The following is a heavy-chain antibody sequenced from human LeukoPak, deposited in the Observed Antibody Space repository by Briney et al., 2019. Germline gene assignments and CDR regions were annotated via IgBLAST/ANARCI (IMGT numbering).Heavy chain of an antibody. CDR1: GFTFSSYS. CDR3: ARRPFVAAAFFDY. J-gene: IGHJ4*02. V-gene: IGHV3-21*01. D-gene: IGHD6-13*01. CDR2: ISSSSSYI. Sequence: PGGSLRLSCAASGFTFSSYSMNWVRQAPGKGLEWVSSISSSSSYIYYADSVKGRFTISRDNAKNSLYLQMNSLRAEDTAVYYCARRPFVAAAFFDYWGQGTLVTVSS.